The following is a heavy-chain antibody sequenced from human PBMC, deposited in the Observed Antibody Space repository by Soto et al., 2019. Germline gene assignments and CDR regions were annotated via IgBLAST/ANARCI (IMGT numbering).Heavy chain of an antibody. CDR1: RGTFSSYA. Sequence: ASVHVPFQASRGTFSSYAIIWMRQSPGQGLEWMGGIIPIFSTPNYAQKFQGGVTITADESTSTAYMELSSLRSEDTAVYYCARVNGESVYYDSSLDGFDICGQATMVTVSS. V-gene: IGHV1-69*13. CDR3: ARVNGESVYYDSSLDGFDI. D-gene: IGHD3-22*01. CDR2: IIPIFSTP. J-gene: IGHJ3*02.